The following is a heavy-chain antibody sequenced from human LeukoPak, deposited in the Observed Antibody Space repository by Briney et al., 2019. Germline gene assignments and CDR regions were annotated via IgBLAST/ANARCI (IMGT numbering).Heavy chain of an antibody. CDR2: ISGSSSYK. J-gene: IGHJ4*02. CDR1: GFTFSSYE. CDR3: ARDFYDTSGYYYDY. D-gene: IGHD3-22*01. Sequence: GGSLRLSCAASGFTFSSYEMNWVRQAPGKGLEWVSSISGSSSYKYYADSVEGRFTISRDNAKNSLYLQMNSLRAEDTAVYYCARDFYDTSGYYYDYWGQGTLVTVSS. V-gene: IGHV3-21*01.